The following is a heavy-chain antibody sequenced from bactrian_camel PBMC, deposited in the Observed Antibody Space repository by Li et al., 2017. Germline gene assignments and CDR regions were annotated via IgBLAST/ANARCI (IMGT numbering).Heavy chain of an antibody. CDR1: GFTFEYSD. CDR2: TRSDGGGGT. V-gene: IGHV3S65*01. Sequence: QLVESGGGLVQPGGSLRVSCTASGFTFEYSDSVWYRQAPGNECELVSHTRSDGGGGTSYADSVKGRFTISADYAKNTVYLQMNELRPEDTAEYYCAADVWCTVVRYTPSTDVGVWGPGTQVTVS. CDR3: AADVWCTVVRYTPSTDVGV. J-gene: IGHJ6*01. D-gene: IGHD6*01.